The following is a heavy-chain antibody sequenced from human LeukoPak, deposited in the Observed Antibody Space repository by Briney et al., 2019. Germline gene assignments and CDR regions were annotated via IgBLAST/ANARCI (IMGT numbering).Heavy chain of an antibody. J-gene: IGHJ3*02. CDR2: IYSGGIT. D-gene: IGHD6-25*01. V-gene: IGHV3-66*01. CDR3: ARVGARLGAFDI. CDR1: GFTVSSNY. Sequence: GGSLRLSCAASGFTVSSNYMSWVRQAPGKGLEWVSVIYSGGITNYADSVKGRFTISRDNAKNTLYVQMNSLRAEDTAVYYCARVGARLGAFDIWGQGTMVTVSS.